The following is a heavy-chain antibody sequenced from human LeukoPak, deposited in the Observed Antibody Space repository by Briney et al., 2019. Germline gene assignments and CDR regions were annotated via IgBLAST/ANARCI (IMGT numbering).Heavy chain of an antibody. Sequence: PSETLSLTCNVSGYSISNGYCWAWIRQPPGKGLEWIGNICHGGSTSYNPSLKNRVAISIDKSKNQFSLRLSSVTAADTAVYYCARGLSNSRRTLLGLDYWGQGTLVTVSS. J-gene: IGHJ4*02. V-gene: IGHV4-38-2*02. D-gene: IGHD3-16*01. CDR3: ARGLSNSRRTLLGLDY. CDR1: GYSISNGYC. CDR2: ICHGGST.